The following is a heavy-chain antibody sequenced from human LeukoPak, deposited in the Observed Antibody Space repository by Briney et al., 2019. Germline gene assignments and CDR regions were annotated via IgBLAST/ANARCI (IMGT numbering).Heavy chain of an antibody. D-gene: IGHD6-13*01. J-gene: IGHJ4*02. CDR2: ISYDGSNK. V-gene: IGHV3-30-3*01. CDR1: GFTFSSYA. CDR3: ARDQIAAAGTGDY. Sequence: SGGSLRLSCAASGFTFSSYAMHWVRQAPGKGLEWVAVISYDGSNKYYADSVKGRFTISRDNSKNTLYLQMNSLRAEDTAVYYCARDQIAAAGTGDYWGQGTLVTVSS.